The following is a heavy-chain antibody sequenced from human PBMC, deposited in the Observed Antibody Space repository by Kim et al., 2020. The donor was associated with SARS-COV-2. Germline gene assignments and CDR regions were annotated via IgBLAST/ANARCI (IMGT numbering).Heavy chain of an antibody. J-gene: IGHJ3*02. V-gene: IGHV3-21*01. CDR2: ISSSSRYI. CDR3: ARDRVAARQVYYDILTGYHPDAFDI. D-gene: IGHD3-9*01. CDR1: GFTFSSYS. Sequence: GGSLRLSCAASGFTFSSYSMNWVRQAPGKGLEWVSSISSSSRYIYYADSVKGRFTISRDNAKNSLYLQMNSLRAEDTAVYYCARDRVAARQVYYDILTGYHPDAFDIGGQGTMVTVSS.